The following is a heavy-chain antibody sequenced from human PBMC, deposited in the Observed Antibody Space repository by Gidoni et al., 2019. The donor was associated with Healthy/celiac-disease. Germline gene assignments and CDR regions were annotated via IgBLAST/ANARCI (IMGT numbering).Heavy chain of an antibody. CDR2: ISGDGGST. J-gene: IGHJ6*02. D-gene: IGHD3-16*02. Sequence: EVQLVESGGGVVQPGGSLRLSCDASGFTFDGYAMHWFRQAPGKGLEWVSLISGDGGSTYDADSVKGRFTIYRDNSKNSLYLQMNSLRTEDTALYYCAKDQSRGMITFGGVIVAYYGMDVWGQGTTVTVSS. V-gene: IGHV3-43*02. CDR1: GFTFDGYA. CDR3: AKDQSRGMITFGGVIVAYYGMDV.